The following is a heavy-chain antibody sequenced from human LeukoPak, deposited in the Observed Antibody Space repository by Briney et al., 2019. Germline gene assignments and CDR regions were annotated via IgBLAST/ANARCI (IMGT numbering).Heavy chain of an antibody. CDR2: IIPIFGTA. J-gene: IGHJ2*01. D-gene: IGHD3-16*01. V-gene: IGHV1-69*06. Sequence: ASVKVSCTASGGTFSSYAISWVRQAPGQGLEWMGGIIPIFGTANYAQKFQGRVTITADKSTSTAYMELSSLRSEDTAVYYCARAAMITFGGPREAPWYFDLWGRGTLVTVSS. CDR3: ARAAMITFGGPREAPWYFDL. CDR1: GGTFSSYA.